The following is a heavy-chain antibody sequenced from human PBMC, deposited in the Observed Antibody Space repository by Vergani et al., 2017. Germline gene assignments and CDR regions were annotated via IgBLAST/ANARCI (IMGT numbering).Heavy chain of an antibody. V-gene: IGHV3-30*02. D-gene: IGHD4-17*01. CDR2: IRYDGSNK. CDR3: AKDGRENSDYGYFDY. J-gene: IGHJ4*02. CDR1: GFTFSSYG. Sequence: VQLVESGGGVVQPGGSLRLSCAASGFTFSSYGMHWVRQAPGKGLEWVAFIRYDGSNKYYADSVKGRFTISRDTSKKTLSLQMRSLRADDTAVYYCAKDGRENSDYGYFDYWVQGTLVTVSS.